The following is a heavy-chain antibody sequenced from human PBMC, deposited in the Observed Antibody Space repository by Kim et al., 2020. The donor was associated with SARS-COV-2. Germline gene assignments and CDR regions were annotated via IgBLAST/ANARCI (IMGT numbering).Heavy chain of an antibody. D-gene: IGHD1-26*01. CDR2: ISWNSGSI. Sequence: GGSLRLSCAASGFTFDDYAMHWVRQAPGKGLEWVSGISWNSGSIGYADSVKGRFTISRDNAKNSLYLQMNSLRAEDTALYYCAKVGKYRGQYNSDSDWGQGTLVTVSS. J-gene: IGHJ4*02. CDR3: AKVGKYRGQYNSDSD. V-gene: IGHV3-9*01. CDR1: GFTFDDYA.